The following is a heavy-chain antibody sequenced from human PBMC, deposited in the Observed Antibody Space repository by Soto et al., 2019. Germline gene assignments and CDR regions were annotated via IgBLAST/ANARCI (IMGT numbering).Heavy chain of an antibody. CDR1: GYTFTSYD. D-gene: IGHD3-16*01. J-gene: IGHJ5*02. Sequence: GASVKVSCKASGYTFTSYDINWVRQATGQGLEWMGWMNPNSGNTGYAQKFQGRVTMTRNNSISTAYMELSSLRSEDTAVYHCARDQNPTLSWFDPWGQGTLVTVSS. CDR3: ARDQNPTLSWFDP. V-gene: IGHV1-8*01. CDR2: MNPNSGNT.